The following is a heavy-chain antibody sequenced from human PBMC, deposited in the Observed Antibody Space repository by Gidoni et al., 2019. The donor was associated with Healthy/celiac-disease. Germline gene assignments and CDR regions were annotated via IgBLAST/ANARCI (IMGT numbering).Heavy chain of an antibody. CDR2: IYYSGST. CDR1: GGSISSSSSY. V-gene: IGHV4-39*01. CDR3: AMGYYDYVWGSPPNFDY. J-gene: IGHJ4*02. D-gene: IGHD3-16*01. Sequence: QLQLQESGPGLVKPSETLSLTCTVSGGSISSSSSYWGWIRQPPGKGLEWIGSIYYSGSTYYNPSLKSRVTISVDTSKNQFSLKLSSVTAADTAVYYCAMGYYDYVWGSPPNFDYWGQGTLVTVSS.